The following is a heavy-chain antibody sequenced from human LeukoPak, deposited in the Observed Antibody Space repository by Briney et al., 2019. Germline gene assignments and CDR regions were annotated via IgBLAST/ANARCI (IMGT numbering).Heavy chain of an antibody. J-gene: IGHJ4*02. D-gene: IGHD3-10*01. CDR1: GFTFSDYN. V-gene: IGHV3-7*01. Sequence: GGSLRLSCAASGFTFSDYNMRWIRQAPGKGLEWVANIKQDGSEKYYVDSVKGRFTISRDNAKNSLYLQMNSLRAEDTAVYYCTRGLTPGHFGELFFDYWGQGTLVTVSS. CDR2: IKQDGSEK. CDR3: TRGLTPGHFGELFFDY.